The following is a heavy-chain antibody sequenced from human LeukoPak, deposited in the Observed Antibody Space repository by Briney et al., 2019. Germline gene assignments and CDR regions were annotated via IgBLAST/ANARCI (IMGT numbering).Heavy chain of an antibody. V-gene: IGHV4-34*09. CDR3: ARGARDSCSGGGCYSFDP. CDR1: GXSFSTYY. D-gene: IGHD2-15*01. CDR2: IYYSGST. J-gene: IGHJ5*02. Sequence: SETLSLTCAVYGXSFSTYYGSWIRQPPGKGLEWIGYIYYSGSTYYNPSLKSRITISVDTSQNQFSLYLSSVTAADTALYYCARGARDSCSGGGCYSFDPWGQGTLVTVSS.